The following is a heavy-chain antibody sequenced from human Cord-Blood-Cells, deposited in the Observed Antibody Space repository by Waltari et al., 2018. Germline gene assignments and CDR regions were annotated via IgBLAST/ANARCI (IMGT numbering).Heavy chain of an antibody. D-gene: IGHD7-27*01. Sequence: QVQLQQCGAGLLKPSETLSLTCSVYGGSFSVYYWSCIRQPPGKGLEWIGEINHSGSTNYNPSLKSRVTISVDTSKNQFSLKLSSVTAADTAVYYCARGTPANWGLLRAFDIWGQGTMVTVSS. J-gene: IGHJ3*02. CDR3: ARGTPANWGLLRAFDI. CDR2: INHSGST. V-gene: IGHV4-34*01. CDR1: GGSFSVYY.